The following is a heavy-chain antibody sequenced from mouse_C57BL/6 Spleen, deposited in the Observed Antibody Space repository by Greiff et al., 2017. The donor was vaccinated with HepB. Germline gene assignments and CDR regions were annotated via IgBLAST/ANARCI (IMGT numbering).Heavy chain of an antibody. D-gene: IGHD1-1*01. CDR3: ARSGIGTTVVGDYYDY. CDR2: INPNYGTT. J-gene: IGHJ2*01. V-gene: IGHV1-39*01. Sequence: VQLQQSGPELVKPGASVKISCKASGYSFTDYNMNWVKQSNGKSLEWIGVINPNYGTTRYNQKFKGKATWTVDQSSSTAYMQLNILTSEDSAVYYRARSGIGTTVVGDYYDYWGQGTTLTVSS. CDR1: GYSFTDYN.